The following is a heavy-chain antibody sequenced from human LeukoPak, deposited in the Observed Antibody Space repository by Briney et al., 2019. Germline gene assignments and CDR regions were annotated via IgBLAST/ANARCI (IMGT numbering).Heavy chain of an antibody. D-gene: IGHD6-19*01. CDR2: IRYDGSNK. V-gene: IGHV3-30*02. CDR3: ARDLYRIEVSGTTDY. CDR1: GFTFSSYG. Sequence: PGGSLRLSCAASGFTFSSYGMHWVRQAPGKGLEWVAFIRYDGSNKFYADSVKGRFTISRDNSKNTLYLQMNSLRPEDTAVYYCARDLYRIEVSGTTDYWGQGTLVTVSS. J-gene: IGHJ4*02.